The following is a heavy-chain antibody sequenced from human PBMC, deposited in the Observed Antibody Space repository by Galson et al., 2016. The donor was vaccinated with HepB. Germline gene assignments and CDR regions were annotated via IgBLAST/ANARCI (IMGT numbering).Heavy chain of an antibody. J-gene: IGHJ6*02. CDR1: GGSISDDY. D-gene: IGHD3-16*01. Sequence: SETLSLTCTVSGGSISDDYWSWIRQSPGKGLEWIGYIHYTGTTNYSPSLKSRVTISVDTSKNQFSLKLTSVTAADTAVYFCARGRFGGGTLYYGLDVWGQGTAVTVSS. CDR3: ARGRFGGGTLYYGLDV. CDR2: IHYTGTT. V-gene: IGHV4-59*01.